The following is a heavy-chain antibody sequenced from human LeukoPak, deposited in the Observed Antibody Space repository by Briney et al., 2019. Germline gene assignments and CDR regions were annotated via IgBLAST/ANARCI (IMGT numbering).Heavy chain of an antibody. CDR2: ISGSGGST. D-gene: IGHD6-19*01. V-gene: IGHV3-23*01. J-gene: IGHJ3*02. CDR3: AKTTELSSGWFLWDAFDI. Sequence: GGSLRLSCAASGFTFSSYAMSWVRQAPGKGLEWVSAISGSGGSTYYADSVKGRFTISRDNSKNTLYLQMNSLRAEDTAVYYCAKTTELSSGWFLWDAFDIWAKGQWSPSLQ. CDR1: GFTFSSYA.